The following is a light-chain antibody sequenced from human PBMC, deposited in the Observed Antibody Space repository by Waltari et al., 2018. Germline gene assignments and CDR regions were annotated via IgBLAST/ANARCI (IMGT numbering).Light chain of an antibody. CDR2: STS. J-gene: IGLJ3*02. CDR3: LLYYGGAWV. V-gene: IGLV7-43*01. Sequence: NWFQQNPGQTPSSLIYSTSNRHSLTPARFSASLFGGKAVLTLAEVQPEDEADYYCLLYYGGAWVFGGGTRLTVL.